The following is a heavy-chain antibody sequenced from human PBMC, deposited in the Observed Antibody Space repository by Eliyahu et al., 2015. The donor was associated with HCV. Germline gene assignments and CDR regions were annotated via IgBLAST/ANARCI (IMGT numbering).Heavy chain of an antibody. CDR2: ISYDGSNK. Sequence: SYGMHWVRQAPGKGLEWVAVISYDGSNKYYADSVKGRFTISRDNSKNTLYLQMNSLRAEDTAVYYCAKAPGDSAYYYYGMDVWGQGTTVTVSS. V-gene: IGHV3-30*18. CDR3: AKAPGDSAYYYYGMDV. J-gene: IGHJ6*02. D-gene: IGHD2-21*02. CDR1: SYG.